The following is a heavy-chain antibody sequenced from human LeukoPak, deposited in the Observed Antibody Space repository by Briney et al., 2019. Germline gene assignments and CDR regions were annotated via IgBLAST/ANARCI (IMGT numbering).Heavy chain of an antibody. CDR2: IKSKTDGGTT. J-gene: IGHJ4*02. D-gene: IGHD3-3*01. Sequence: GGPLRLSCAASGFTFSNAWMSWVRQAPGKGLEWVARIKSKTDGGTTDYAAPVKGRFTISRDNSKNTLYLQMNSLRAEDTAVYYCARHLGGSLTFDYWGQGTLVTVSS. CDR1: GFTFSNAW. V-gene: IGHV3-15*01. CDR3: ARHLGGSLTFDY.